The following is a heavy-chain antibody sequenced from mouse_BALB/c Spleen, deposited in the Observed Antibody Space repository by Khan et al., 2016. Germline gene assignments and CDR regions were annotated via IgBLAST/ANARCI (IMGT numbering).Heavy chain of an antibody. J-gene: IGHJ4*01. Sequence: QIQLVQSGPELKKPGETVKISCKASGYTFTNYGMNWVKQAPGKGLKWLGWINTYTGEPTYADDFKGRFAFSLETSASTAYLQINHLKKEDMATYFCSREGWLDSMDYWGQGTSVTVSS. D-gene: IGHD2-3*01. CDR3: SREGWLDSMDY. CDR2: INTYTGEP. CDR1: GYTFTNYG. V-gene: IGHV9-1*02.